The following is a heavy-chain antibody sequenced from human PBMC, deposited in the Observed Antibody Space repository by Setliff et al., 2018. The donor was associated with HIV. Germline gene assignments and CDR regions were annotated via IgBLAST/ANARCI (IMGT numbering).Heavy chain of an antibody. D-gene: IGHD3-10*01. V-gene: IGHV4-28*06. Sequence: SETLSLTCTVSGGSISSSNWWGWIRQSPGKGLEWIGYIYYSGSTNYNPSLMSRVTMSVDRAKNQVSLELTSVTALDTAVYYCARYYYGSESYYSPLDLWGQGTMVTVSS. CDR2: IYYSGST. CDR1: GGSISSSNW. CDR3: ARYYYGSESYYSPLDL. J-gene: IGHJ3*01.